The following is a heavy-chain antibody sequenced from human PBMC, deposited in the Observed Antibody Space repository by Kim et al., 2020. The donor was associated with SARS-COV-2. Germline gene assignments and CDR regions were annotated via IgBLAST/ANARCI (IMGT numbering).Heavy chain of an antibody. Sequence: SETLSLTCTVSGGSISSSSYYWGWIRQPPGKGLEWIGSIYYSGSTYYNPSLKSRVTISVDTSKDQFSLKLSSVTAADTAVYYCAIRGDKFYYPPGTPDRWYFDLWGRGTLVTVSS. D-gene: IGHD1-26*01. CDR3: AIRGDKFYYPPGTPDRWYFDL. CDR1: GGSISSSSYY. V-gene: IGHV4-39*01. J-gene: IGHJ2*01. CDR2: IYYSGST.